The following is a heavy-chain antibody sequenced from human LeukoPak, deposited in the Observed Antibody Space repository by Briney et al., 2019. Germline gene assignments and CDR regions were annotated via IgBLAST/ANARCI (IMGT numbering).Heavy chain of an antibody. CDR3: AKDSAKKYDDY. J-gene: IGHJ4*02. D-gene: IGHD2/OR15-2a*01. CDR1: GFTFSSYA. CDR2: ISGSGSSI. V-gene: IGHV3-23*01. Sequence: GGSLRLSCAASGFTFSSYAMSWVRQAPGKGLEWVSGISGSGSSINYADSVKGRFTISRDNSKNTLYLQMNSLRAEDTAVYYCAKDSAKKYDDYWGQGTLVTVSS.